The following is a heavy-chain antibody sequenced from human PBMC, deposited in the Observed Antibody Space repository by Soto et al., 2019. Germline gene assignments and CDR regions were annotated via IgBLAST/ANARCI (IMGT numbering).Heavy chain of an antibody. CDR2: IIPIFGTA. V-gene: IGHV1-69*01. D-gene: IGHD3-22*01. J-gene: IGHJ4*02. CDR1: GGTFSRHA. Sequence: QVQLVQSGAEVRKPGSSVKVSCKASGGTFSRHAISWVRQAPGQGLEWMGGIIPIFGTANHAQKFQGRVTIIAVESTSRVYMELSSLSSEDTAMYYCARGWGYDSNDYYYAYWGQGALVIVSS. CDR3: ARGWGYDSNDYYYAY.